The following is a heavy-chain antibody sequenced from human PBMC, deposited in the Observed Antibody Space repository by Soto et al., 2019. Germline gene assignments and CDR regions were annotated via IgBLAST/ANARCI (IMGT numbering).Heavy chain of an antibody. J-gene: IGHJ6*02. CDR2: INHSGST. CDR1: GGSFSGYY. Sequence: QVQLQQCGAGLLKPSETLSLTCAVYGGSFSGYYWSWIRQPPGKGLEWIGEINHSGSTNYNPSLKSRVTISVDTSKNQFSLKLSSVTAADTAVYYCATSAATKRYYYYGMDVWGQGTKVTVSS. D-gene: IGHD2-15*01. CDR3: ATSAATKRYYYYGMDV. V-gene: IGHV4-34*01.